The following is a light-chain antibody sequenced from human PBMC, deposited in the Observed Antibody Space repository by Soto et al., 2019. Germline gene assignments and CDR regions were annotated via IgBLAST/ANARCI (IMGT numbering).Light chain of an antibody. Sequence: DTVMTQSPLSLPVTPGEPASISCWSSQSLLHTDGYNYLDWYLQKPGQSPQLLIYLGSYRASGVPARFSGSGSRTDFTLQISRVEAEDVRVYYCLQALQSPPTFGQGPKLEI. CDR2: LGS. CDR1: QSLLHTDGYNY. J-gene: IGKJ1*01. CDR3: LQALQSPPT. V-gene: IGKV2-28*01.